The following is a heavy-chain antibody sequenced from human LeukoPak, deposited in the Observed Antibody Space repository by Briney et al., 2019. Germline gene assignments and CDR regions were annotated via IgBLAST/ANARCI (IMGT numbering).Heavy chain of an antibody. Sequence: GGSLRLSCAASGFTFSTYVMSWVRQAPGKGLEWVSATSGSGGSTYYADSVKGRFTISRDNSKNTLYLQMNSLRAEDTAVYYCAKTLKQWLAPFDYWGQGTLVTDSS. V-gene: IGHV3-23*01. CDR1: GFTFSTYV. CDR3: AKTLKQWLAPFDY. D-gene: IGHD6-19*01. CDR2: TSGSGGST. J-gene: IGHJ4*02.